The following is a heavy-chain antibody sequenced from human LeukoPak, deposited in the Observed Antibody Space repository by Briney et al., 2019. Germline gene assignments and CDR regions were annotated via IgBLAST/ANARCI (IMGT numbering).Heavy chain of an antibody. CDR2: LYHSGKT. V-gene: IGHV4-59*08. CDR3: AKYVSTGWFDP. D-gene: IGHD5/OR15-5a*01. CDR1: GGSTSSYY. Sequence: SETLSLTCAVSGGSTSSYYWSWIRQPPGRGLEWIGCLYHSGKTIYNPSLKSRVTISVDTSENQFSLKLSSVTAADTAVYYCAKYVSTGWFDPWGQGTLVTVSS. J-gene: IGHJ5*02.